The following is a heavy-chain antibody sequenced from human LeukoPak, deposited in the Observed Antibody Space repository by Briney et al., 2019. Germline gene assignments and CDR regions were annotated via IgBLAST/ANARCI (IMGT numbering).Heavy chain of an antibody. CDR3: AKDGTMGLQPRAPYALDV. CDR2: LSDSGGRT. D-gene: IGHD4-11*01. J-gene: IGHJ6*02. V-gene: IGHV3-23*01. CDR1: GFTFSSYG. Sequence: PGGSLRLSCAASGFTFSSYGMMWVRQAPGKGLEWVSCLSDSGGRTDYAASVKGRFTISRDNFKNTMYLQMNSLRVEDTAVYYCAKDGTMGLQPRAPYALDVWGQGTTVTVSS.